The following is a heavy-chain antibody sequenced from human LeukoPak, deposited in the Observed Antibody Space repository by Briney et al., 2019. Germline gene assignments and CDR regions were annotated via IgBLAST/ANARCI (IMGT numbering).Heavy chain of an antibody. V-gene: IGHV4-39*07. CDR3: ASLYDSSGYLDY. J-gene: IGHJ4*02. CDR1: GGSISSSSYY. CDR2: IYYSGST. D-gene: IGHD3-22*01. Sequence: SETLSLTCTVSGGSISSSSYYWGWIRQPPGKGLEWIGSIYYSGSTYYNPSLKSRVTISVDTSKNQFSLKLSSVTAADTAVYYCASLYDSSGYLDYWGQGTLVTVSS.